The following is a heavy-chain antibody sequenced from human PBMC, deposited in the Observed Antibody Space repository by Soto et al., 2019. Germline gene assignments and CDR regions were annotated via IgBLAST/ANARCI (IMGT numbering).Heavy chain of an antibody. D-gene: IGHD4-17*01. V-gene: IGHV4-39*01. CDR2: IYYSGST. Sequence: SETLSLTCTVSGGSISSSSYYWGWIRQPPGKGLEWIGSIYYSGSTYYNPSLKSRVTISVDTSKNQFSLKLSSVTAADTAVYYCARQTTVTTFWCFDPWGQRTLVTVSS. CDR3: ARQTTVTTFWCFDP. CDR1: GGSISSSSYY. J-gene: IGHJ5*02.